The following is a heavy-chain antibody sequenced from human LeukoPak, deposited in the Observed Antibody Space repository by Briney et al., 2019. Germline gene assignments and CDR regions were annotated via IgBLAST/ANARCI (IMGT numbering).Heavy chain of an antibody. Sequence: PGGSLRLSCAASGFTFSSYAMSWVRQAPGKGLEWVSAISGSGGSTYHADSVKGRFTISRDNSKNTLYLQMNSLRAEDTAVYYCANLGAYGYCSGGSCYRSDYWGQGTLVTVSS. CDR2: ISGSGGST. CDR3: ANLGAYGYCSGGSCYRSDY. D-gene: IGHD2-15*01. V-gene: IGHV3-23*01. J-gene: IGHJ4*02. CDR1: GFTFSSYA.